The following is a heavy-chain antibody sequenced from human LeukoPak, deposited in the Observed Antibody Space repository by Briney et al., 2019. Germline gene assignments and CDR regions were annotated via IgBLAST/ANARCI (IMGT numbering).Heavy chain of an antibody. Sequence: GGSLRLSCAASGFTFSSYWMSWVRQAPGKGLEWVANIKQDGSEKYYVDSAKGRFTISRDNAKNSLYLQMNSLRVEDTAMYYCARARTTVTNNWFDPWGQGTLVTVSS. D-gene: IGHD4-17*01. CDR1: GFTFSSYW. J-gene: IGHJ5*02. V-gene: IGHV3-7*01. CDR2: IKQDGSEK. CDR3: ARARTTVTNNWFDP.